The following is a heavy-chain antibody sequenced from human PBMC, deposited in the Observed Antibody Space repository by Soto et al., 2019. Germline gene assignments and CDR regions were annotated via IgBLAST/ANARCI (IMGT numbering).Heavy chain of an antibody. Sequence: PSETLSLTCAVYGGSFSGYYWSWIRQPPGKGLEWIGEINHSGSTNYNPSLKSRVTISVDTSKNQFSLKLSSVTAADTAVYYCARGGQWDFLSDYWGQGTLVTVSS. J-gene: IGHJ4*02. V-gene: IGHV4-34*01. CDR2: INHSGST. D-gene: IGHD1-26*01. CDR1: GGSFSGYY. CDR3: ARGGQWDFLSDY.